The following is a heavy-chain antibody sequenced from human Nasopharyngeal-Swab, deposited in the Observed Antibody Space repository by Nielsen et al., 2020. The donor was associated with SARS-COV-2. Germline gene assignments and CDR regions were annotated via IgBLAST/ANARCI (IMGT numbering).Heavy chain of an antibody. D-gene: IGHD3-10*01. CDR2: INHSGST. V-gene: IGHV4-34*01. CDR3: ARDGLLWFGELLPYYYYYGMDV. Sequence: SETLSLTCAVYGGSFSGYYWSWIRQPPGKGLEWIGEINHSGSTNYNPSLKSRVTISVDTSKNQFSLKLSSVTAADTAVYYCARDGLLWFGELLPYYYYYGMDVWGQGTTVTVSS. J-gene: IGHJ6*02. CDR1: GGSFSGYY.